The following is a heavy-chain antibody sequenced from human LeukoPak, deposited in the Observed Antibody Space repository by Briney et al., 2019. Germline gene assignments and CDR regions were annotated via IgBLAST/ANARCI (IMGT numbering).Heavy chain of an antibody. CDR1: GFTFSSYA. Sequence: GGSLRLSCAASGFTFSSYAMSWVRQAPGKGLEWVSYISSSSSTIYYADSVKGRFTISRDNAKNSLYLQMNSLRDEDTAVYYCASLYYYDSSGYYYAGSTDYFDYWGQGTLVTVSS. D-gene: IGHD3-22*01. J-gene: IGHJ4*02. CDR2: ISSSSSTI. CDR3: ASLYYYDSSGYYYAGSTDYFDY. V-gene: IGHV3-48*02.